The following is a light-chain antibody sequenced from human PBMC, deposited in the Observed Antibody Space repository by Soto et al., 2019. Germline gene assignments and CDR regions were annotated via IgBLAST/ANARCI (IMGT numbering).Light chain of an antibody. J-gene: IGLJ2*01. CDR1: SSDVGGYNY. Sequence: QSALTQPRSVSGSPGQSVTISCTGTSSDVGGYNYVSWYQQHPGKAPKLMIYDVSKRPSGVPDRFSGSKSGNTASLTISGXXAEDETDYYCCSYAGSYTGVFGGGTKVTVL. V-gene: IGLV2-11*01. CDR3: CSYAGSYTGV. CDR2: DVS.